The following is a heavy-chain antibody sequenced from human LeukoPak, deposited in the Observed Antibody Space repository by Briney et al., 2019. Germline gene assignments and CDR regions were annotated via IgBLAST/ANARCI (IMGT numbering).Heavy chain of an antibody. CDR2: ISSSSSYI. CDR1: GFTFSSYS. J-gene: IGHJ4*02. Sequence: GSLRLSCAASGFTFSSYSMNWVRQAPGKGLEWVSSISSSSSYIYYADSVKGRFTISRDNAKNSLYLQMNSLRAEDTAVYYCARDGVEYYYDSSGYPPFDYWGQGTLVTVSS. V-gene: IGHV3-21*01. D-gene: IGHD3-22*01. CDR3: ARDGVEYYYDSSGYPPFDY.